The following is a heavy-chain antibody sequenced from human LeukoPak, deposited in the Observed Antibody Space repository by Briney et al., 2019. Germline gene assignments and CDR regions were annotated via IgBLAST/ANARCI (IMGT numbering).Heavy chain of an antibody. D-gene: IGHD3-22*01. V-gene: IGHV4-4*07. CDR3: ARDDSSRDDSGGYHY. CDR2: IHMSGST. Sequence: SETLSLTCTVSGDSINSYHWSWIRQPAGKGLEWIGRIHMSGSTNYNPFLRSRVAISMDNSKNQFSLKLKSVTAADTAVYYCARDDSSRDDSGGYHYWGQGTLVTISS. J-gene: IGHJ4*02. CDR1: GDSINSYH.